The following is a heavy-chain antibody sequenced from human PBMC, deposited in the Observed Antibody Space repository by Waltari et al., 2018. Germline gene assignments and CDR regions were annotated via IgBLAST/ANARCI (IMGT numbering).Heavy chain of an antibody. J-gene: IGHJ6*03. CDR2: IYYSGST. CDR1: GGSISSYY. Sequence: QVQLQESGPGLVKPSETLSLTCTVSGGSISSYYWSWIRQPPGKGLEWIGYIYYSGSTNDNPSLKSRGTISVDTSKNQFSLKLSSVTAADTAVYYCARRLPYYYYMDVWGKGTTVTVSS. V-gene: IGHV4-59*01. CDR3: ARRLPYYYYMDV.